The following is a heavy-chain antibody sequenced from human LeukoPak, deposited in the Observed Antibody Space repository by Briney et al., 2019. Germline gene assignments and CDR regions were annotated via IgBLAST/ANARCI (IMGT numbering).Heavy chain of an antibody. Sequence: HPGASLRLSCAASGFTFSNYAMSWVRQAPGKGLEWVSAITGSGGNTYYADSVKGRFTISRDNSKNTVFLQMNSLRAEDTAVYYCAKWGDNDVLTGYYVSDYWGQGTLVTVSS. J-gene: IGHJ4*02. V-gene: IGHV3-23*01. CDR1: GFTFSNYA. CDR2: ITGSGGNT. D-gene: IGHD3-9*01. CDR3: AKWGDNDVLTGYYVSDY.